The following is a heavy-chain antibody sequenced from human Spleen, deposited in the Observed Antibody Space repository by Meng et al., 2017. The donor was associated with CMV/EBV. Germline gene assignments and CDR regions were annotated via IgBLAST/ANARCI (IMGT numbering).Heavy chain of an antibody. CDR1: GYTFTAHY. Sequence: ASVKVSCKASGYTFTAHYFHWVRQAPGQGLEWMGWINPNSGGTNYGQRFQGRVTMTRDTSISTAYMELSRLRSDDSAVYYCLMTAWYSYGMDVWGQGTTVTVSS. J-gene: IGHJ6*02. CDR2: INPNSGGT. D-gene: IGHD3-16*01. CDR3: LMTAWYSYGMDV. V-gene: IGHV1-2*02.